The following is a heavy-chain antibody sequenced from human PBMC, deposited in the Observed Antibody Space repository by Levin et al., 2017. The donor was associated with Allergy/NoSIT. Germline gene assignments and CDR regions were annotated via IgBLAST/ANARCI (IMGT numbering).Heavy chain of an antibody. CDR2: LYSGGST. J-gene: IGHJ4*02. V-gene: IGHV3-66*02. CDR3: ARDGRYYDGLSGYWSYYFDL. CDR1: GFIVSDNY. Sequence: GGSLRLSCAASGFIVSDNYMSWVRQAPGKGLEWVSLLYSGGSTYYADSVKGRFTISRDNSKNTLFLQMNSLRAEDTAVYYCARDGRYYDGLSGYWSYYFDLWGQGTLVTVSS. D-gene: IGHD3-9*01.